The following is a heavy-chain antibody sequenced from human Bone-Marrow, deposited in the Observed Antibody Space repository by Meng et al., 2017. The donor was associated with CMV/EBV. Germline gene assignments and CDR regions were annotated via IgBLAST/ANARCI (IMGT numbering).Heavy chain of an antibody. J-gene: IGHJ5*02. CDR1: GYTFTGYY. V-gene: IGHV1-2*02. CDR3: ARSSDRKSHRGWFDP. D-gene: IGHD1-14*01. CDR2: INPNSGGT. Sequence: GESLKISCKASGYTFTGYYMHWVRQAPGQGLEWMGWINPNSGGTNYAQKFQGRVTMTRDTSISTAYMELSRLRSDDTAVYYCARSSDRKSHRGWFDPWGQGTLVSVSS.